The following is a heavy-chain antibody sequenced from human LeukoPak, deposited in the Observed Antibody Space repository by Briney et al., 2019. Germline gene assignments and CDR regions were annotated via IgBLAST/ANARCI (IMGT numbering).Heavy chain of an antibody. CDR3: ARFGSTSYYYYYYMDV. CDR1: GGSFSGYY. J-gene: IGHJ6*03. Sequence: SETLSLTCAVYGGSFSGYYWNWIRQPPGKGLEWIGEINHSGSTNYNPSLKSRVTISVDTSKNQFSLKLSSVTAADTAVYYCARFGSTSYYYYYYMDVWGKGTTVTVSS. D-gene: IGHD2-2*01. V-gene: IGHV4-34*01. CDR2: INHSGST.